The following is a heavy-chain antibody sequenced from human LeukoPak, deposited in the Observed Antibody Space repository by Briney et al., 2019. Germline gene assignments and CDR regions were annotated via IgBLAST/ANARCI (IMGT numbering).Heavy chain of an antibody. CDR2: FYYSGST. V-gene: IGHV4-59*02. J-gene: IGHJ6*03. Sequence: SETMSLTCIVSGGSVSYYYWNWIRQPPGKGLEWIGYFYYSGSTNYNPSLKSRVTISVDTSKNQFSLKLTSVTAADTAVYYCARIMKGDFWSGDSYYDYYYMDVWGKGTTVTVSS. D-gene: IGHD3-3*01. CDR1: GGSVSYYY. CDR3: ARIMKGDFWSGDSYYDYYYMDV.